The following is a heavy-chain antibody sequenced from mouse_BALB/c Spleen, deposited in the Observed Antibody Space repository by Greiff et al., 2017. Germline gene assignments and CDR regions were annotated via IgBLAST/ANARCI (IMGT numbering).Heavy chain of an antibody. V-gene: IGHV3-6*02. Sequence: EVKLQESGPGLVKPSQSLSLTCSVTGYSFTSGYYWNWIRQFPGNQLEWMGYISYDGSNNYNPSLKNRISITRDTSKNQFFLKLNSVTTEDTATDYCARGYGNYNAMDYWGQGTSVTVSA. CDR2: ISYDGSN. CDR1: GYSFTSGYY. D-gene: IGHD2-1*01. CDR3: ARGYGNYNAMDY. J-gene: IGHJ4*01.